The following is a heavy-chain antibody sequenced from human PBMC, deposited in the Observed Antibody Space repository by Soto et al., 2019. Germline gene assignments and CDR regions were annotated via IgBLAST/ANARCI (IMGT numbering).Heavy chain of an antibody. V-gene: IGHV3-33*01. Sequence: PGGSLRLSCAASGFTFSSYGMHWVRQAPGKGLEWVAVIWYDGSNKYYADSVKGRFTISRDNSKNTLYLQMNSLRAEDTAVYYCAREVFDSGYDYGGYFDYWGQGTLVTVSS. J-gene: IGHJ4*02. D-gene: IGHD5-12*01. CDR3: AREVFDSGYDYGGYFDY. CDR2: IWYDGSNK. CDR1: GFTFSSYG.